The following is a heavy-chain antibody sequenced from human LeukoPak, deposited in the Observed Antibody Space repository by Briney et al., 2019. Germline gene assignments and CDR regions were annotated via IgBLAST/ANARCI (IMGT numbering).Heavy chain of an antibody. J-gene: IGHJ4*02. CDR2: IYYSGST. V-gene: IGHV4-39*01. CDR3: ARLYYDSSGYYQICYFDY. Sequence: SETLSLTCTVSGGSISSSSYYWGWIRQPPGKGLEWIGSIYYSGSTYYNPSLKSRVTISVDTSKNQFSLNLSSVTATDTAVYYCARLYYDSSGYYQICYFDYWGQGTLVTVSS. CDR1: GGSISSSSYY. D-gene: IGHD3-22*01.